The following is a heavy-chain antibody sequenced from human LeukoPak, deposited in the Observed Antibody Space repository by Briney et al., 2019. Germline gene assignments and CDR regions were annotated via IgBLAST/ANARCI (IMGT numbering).Heavy chain of an antibody. Sequence: SETLSLTCTVSGGSISSYYWSWIRQPPGKGLEWIGYIYYSGSTNYNPSLKSRVTISVDTSKNQFSLKLSSVTAADTAVYYCARVTFGSSWPHNFDYWGQGTLVTVSS. V-gene: IGHV4-59*01. D-gene: IGHD6-13*01. CDR2: IYYSGST. J-gene: IGHJ4*02. CDR1: GGSISSYY. CDR3: ARVTFGSSWPHNFDY.